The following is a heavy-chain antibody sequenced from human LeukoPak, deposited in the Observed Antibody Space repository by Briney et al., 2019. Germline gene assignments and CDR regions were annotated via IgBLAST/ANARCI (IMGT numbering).Heavy chain of an antibody. CDR1: GDSMSSYY. D-gene: IGHD3-3*01. J-gene: IGHJ5*02. CDR2: MYMRGST. Sequence: ASETLSLTCGVSGDSMSSYYWSWLRQPAGRGLEWIGRMYMRGSTSYNPSLKSRVTMSVDTSKQLFSLKLKSVTAADTAVYYCAAGPSYFDGSGYSPNWFDPWGQGTLVTVSS. CDR3: AAGPSYFDGSGYSPNWFDP. V-gene: IGHV4-4*07.